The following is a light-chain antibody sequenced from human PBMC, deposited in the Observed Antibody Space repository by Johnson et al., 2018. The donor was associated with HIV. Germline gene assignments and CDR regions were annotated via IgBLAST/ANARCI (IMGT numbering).Light chain of an antibody. CDR1: SSNIENNY. Sequence: HSVLTQPPSVSAASGQRVDISCSGSSSNIENNYLSWYQQLPHTAPRLLISDNNKRPSGIPDRFSGSKYGASATLDITGLQTGDEADYYCGTWDNSLNVYVFGTGTKVTVL. CDR2: DNN. V-gene: IGLV1-51*01. CDR3: GTWDNSLNVYV. J-gene: IGLJ1*01.